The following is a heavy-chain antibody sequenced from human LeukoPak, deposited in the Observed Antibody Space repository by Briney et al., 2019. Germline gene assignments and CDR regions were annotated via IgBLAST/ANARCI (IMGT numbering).Heavy chain of an antibody. J-gene: IGHJ6*02. CDR3: TRDREGDYEYYYYGVDV. CDR1: GFTFSSYT. D-gene: IGHD3-16*01. V-gene: IGHV3-21*01. CDR2: ISSSSSYI. Sequence: GGSLRLSCAASGFTFSSYTMNWVRQAPGKGLEWVSSISSSSSYIYYADSMKGRFTISRDNAKNSLYLQMNSLRAEDTAVYYCTRDREGDYEYYYYGVDVWGQGTTVTVSS.